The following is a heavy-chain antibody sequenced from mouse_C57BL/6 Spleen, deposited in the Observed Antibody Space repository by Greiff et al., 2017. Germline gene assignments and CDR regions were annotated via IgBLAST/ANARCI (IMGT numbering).Heavy chain of an antibody. CDR1: GFNIKDYY. J-gene: IGHJ2*01. V-gene: IGHV14-2*01. D-gene: IGHD1-1*01. CDR2: IDPEDGET. CDR3: ARDYGKGYFDY. Sequence: VQLKESGAELVKPGASVKLSCTASGFNIKDYYMHWVKQRTEQGLEWIGRIDPEDGETKYSPKFQGKATITADTSSNTADLQLSSLTSEDTSVYYCARDYGKGYFDYWGQGTTLTVSS.